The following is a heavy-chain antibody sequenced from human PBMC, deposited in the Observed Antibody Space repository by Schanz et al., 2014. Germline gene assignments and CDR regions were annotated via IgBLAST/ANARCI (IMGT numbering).Heavy chain of an antibody. CDR2: ISSDVNST. Sequence: EVQLVESGGGLIKPGGSLRLSCSVSGFTFSSYTMHWVRQAPGKGLEYVSAISSDVNSTYYADSVKNRFTISRDNSKNTLYLHISSLRLDDTAVYYCVKPIKFRGGYTFEGWGQGTLVTVSS. J-gene: IGHJ4*02. D-gene: IGHD6-25*01. CDR3: VKPIKFRGGYTFEG. CDR1: GFTFSSYT. V-gene: IGHV3-64D*06.